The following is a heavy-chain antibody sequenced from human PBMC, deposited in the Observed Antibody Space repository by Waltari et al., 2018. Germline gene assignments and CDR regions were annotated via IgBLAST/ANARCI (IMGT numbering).Heavy chain of an antibody. CDR1: GGSISSGSYY. D-gene: IGHD6-19*01. V-gene: IGHV4-61*09. J-gene: IGHJ4*02. CDR2: FYTSGST. Sequence: QVQLQESGPGLVKPSQTLSLTCTVSGGSISSGSYYWSWIRQPAGKGWEWIVYFYTSGSTNYNPSLRSRVTISVDTSKNQFSLKLSSVTAADTAVYYCAREGEGIAVAGFDYWGQGTLVTVSS. CDR3: AREGEGIAVAGFDY.